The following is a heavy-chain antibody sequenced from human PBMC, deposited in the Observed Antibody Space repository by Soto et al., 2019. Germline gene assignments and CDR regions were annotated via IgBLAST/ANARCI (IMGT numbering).Heavy chain of an antibody. D-gene: IGHD6-13*01. CDR2: IYYSGST. Sequence: SETLSLTCTVSGGSISSGGYYWSWIRQHPGKGLEWIGYIYYSGSTYYNPSLKSRVTISVDTSKNQFSLKLSSVTAADTAVYYCARDGGPIGSSCWYRLVHYYGMDVCGQGTTVT. CDR3: ARDGGPIGSSCWYRLVHYYGMDV. V-gene: IGHV4-31*03. CDR1: GGSISSGGYY. J-gene: IGHJ6*02.